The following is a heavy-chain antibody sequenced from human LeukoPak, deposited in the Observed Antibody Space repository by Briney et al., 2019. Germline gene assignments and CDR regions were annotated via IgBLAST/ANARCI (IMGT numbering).Heavy chain of an antibody. CDR2: ISSSGANT. V-gene: IGHV3-23*01. CDR3: AKGGEYQLPGDY. CDR1: GFTFNNYA. J-gene: IGHJ4*02. D-gene: IGHD2-2*01. Sequence: PGGSLRLSCAASGFTFNNYAMSWVRQAPGKGLEWVSTISSSGANTYYADSVKGRLTISRDNSKNTLYLQMNSLRAEGTAVYYCAKGGEYQLPGDYWGQGTLVTVSS.